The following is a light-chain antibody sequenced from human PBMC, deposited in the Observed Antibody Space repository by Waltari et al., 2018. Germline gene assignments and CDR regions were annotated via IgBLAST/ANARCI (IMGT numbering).Light chain of an antibody. CDR2: YDS. CDR3: QVWDANNDPGV. CDR1: NIETKS. J-gene: IGLJ1*01. Sequence: SYVLTQPPSVSVAPGKTARITCGGNNIETKSVHWYQQKPGQDTILVISYDSDRPSGIPERFSGSNSGNTATLTISRVEAADEADYYCQVWDANNDPGVFGTGTEVTVL. V-gene: IGLV3-21*04.